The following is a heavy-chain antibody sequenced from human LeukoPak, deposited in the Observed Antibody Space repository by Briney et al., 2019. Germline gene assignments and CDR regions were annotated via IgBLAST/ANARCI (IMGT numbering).Heavy chain of an antibody. V-gene: IGHV4-39*07. CDR1: GGSISGSTYY. CDR3: ARGGMILNWFDP. CDR2: VYYSGSVFYSGST. D-gene: IGHD3-22*01. Sequence: SETLSLTCTVSGGSISGSTYYWAWIRQPPGKGLEWIGSVYYSGSVFYSGSTYYNPSLKSRVTISVDTSKNQFSLKLSSVTAADTAVYYCARGGMILNWFDPWGQGTLVTVSS. J-gene: IGHJ5*02.